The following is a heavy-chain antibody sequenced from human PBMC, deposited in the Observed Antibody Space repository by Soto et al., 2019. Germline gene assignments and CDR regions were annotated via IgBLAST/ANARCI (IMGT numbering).Heavy chain of an antibody. Sequence: EVQLVESGGGWVQPGRSLILSCAASGFTFDDYAMHWVRQAPGKGLELVSGISWNSGSIGYADSVKGRFTISRANAQNSLYLQMNSLRAEDTALYYCAKALSVVRSRYYYYMDVWGKVTTVTVSS. J-gene: IGHJ6*03. CDR3: AKALSVVRSRYYYYMDV. CDR1: GFTFDDYA. D-gene: IGHD2-21*01. V-gene: IGHV3-9*01. CDR2: ISWNSGSI.